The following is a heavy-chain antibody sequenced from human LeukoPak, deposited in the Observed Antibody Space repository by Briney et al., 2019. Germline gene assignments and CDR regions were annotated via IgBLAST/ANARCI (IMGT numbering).Heavy chain of an antibody. CDR1: GYTFIGYY. Sequence: ASVKVSCKASGYTFIGYYMHWVRQAPGQGLEWMGWINPNSGGTNYAQKFQGRVTMTRDTSISTAYMELSRLRSDDTAVYYCARDLGYSYGWYYFDYWGQGTLVTVSS. CDR3: ARDLGYSYGWYYFDY. J-gene: IGHJ4*02. V-gene: IGHV1-2*02. CDR2: INPNSGGT. D-gene: IGHD5-18*01.